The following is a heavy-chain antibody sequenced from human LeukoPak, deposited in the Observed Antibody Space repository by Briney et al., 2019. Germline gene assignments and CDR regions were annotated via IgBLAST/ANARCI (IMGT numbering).Heavy chain of an antibody. D-gene: IGHD2-15*01. CDR3: ARETCSGGSCFQFDF. V-gene: IGHV4-59*01. Sequence: PSETLSLTCTVSGDSISNYYWSWIRQSPGKGLECIGYIYYSGSTNYNPSLKSRVTISVDTSKNQFSLKLSSVTAADTAVYYCARETCSGGSCFQFDFWGQGTLVTVSS. CDR1: GDSISNYY. J-gene: IGHJ4*02. CDR2: IYYSGST.